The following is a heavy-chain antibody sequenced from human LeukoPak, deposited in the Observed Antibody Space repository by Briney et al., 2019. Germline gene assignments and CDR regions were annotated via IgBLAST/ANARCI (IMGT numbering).Heavy chain of an antibody. CDR2: IYPKDSDT. J-gene: IGHJ4*02. D-gene: IGHD4-23*01. Sequence: GESLKISCKVSGYSFTSNWIGWVRQMPGRGLEWMGIIYPKDSDTRYSHSFEGHVIISADKSINTAYLQWSSLKASDTAMYHCVRQYYGGPHFDSWGQGTLATVSS. V-gene: IGHV5-51*01. CDR1: GYSFTSNW. CDR3: VRQYYGGPHFDS.